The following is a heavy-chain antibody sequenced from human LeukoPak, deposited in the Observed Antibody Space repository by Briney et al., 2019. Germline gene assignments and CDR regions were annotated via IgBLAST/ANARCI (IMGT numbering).Heavy chain of an antibody. J-gene: IGHJ4*02. CDR3: TKYYYDSSGYLYYFDY. V-gene: IGHV3-15*01. Sequence: GSPRLSCSTSGFTFTNAWMSWVRQAPGEGPEWVGRIKSKTDGGTADYAAPVKGRFTISRDDSKNTLYLQMNSLKTEDTAVYYCTKYYYDSSGYLYYFDYWGQGTLVTVSS. CDR2: IKSKTDGGTA. D-gene: IGHD3-22*01. CDR1: GFTFTNAW.